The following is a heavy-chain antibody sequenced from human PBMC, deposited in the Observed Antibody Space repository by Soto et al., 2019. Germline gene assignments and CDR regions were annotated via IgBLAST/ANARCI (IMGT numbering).Heavy chain of an antibody. J-gene: IGHJ4*02. CDR1: GYTFTNFY. D-gene: IGHD7-27*01. Sequence: GASVKVSCKASGYTFTNFYMHWVRQAPGQGLEWVGIIRPSSGATNYAQKFQARVTLTRDTSTSTVYMELSRLKSEDTAVYYCVRGEIWAGETDYWGQGTLVTVSS. V-gene: IGHV1-46*01. CDR2: IRPSSGAT. CDR3: VRGEIWAGETDY.